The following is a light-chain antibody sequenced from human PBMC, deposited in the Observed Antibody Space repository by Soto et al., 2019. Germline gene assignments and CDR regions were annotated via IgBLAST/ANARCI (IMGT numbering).Light chain of an antibody. J-gene: IGLJ3*02. CDR2: EVR. Sequence: QSALTQPASVSASPGQSISLSCTGTSNDVGAFDYVSWYQQHPGKAPKLIIYEVRNRPSGISSRFSGSRSGNTASLTISGLQSEDEGDYYCSAYTARSTLVFGGGTKVTVL. CDR1: SNDVGAFDY. V-gene: IGLV2-14*01. CDR3: SAYTARSTLV.